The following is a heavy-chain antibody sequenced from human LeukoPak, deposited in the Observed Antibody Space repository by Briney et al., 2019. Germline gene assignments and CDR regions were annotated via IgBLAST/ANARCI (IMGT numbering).Heavy chain of an antibody. V-gene: IGHV1-46*01. CDR3: ARRPRPWMGIDY. J-gene: IGHJ4*02. Sequence: ASVKVSCKASGYTFISYDINWVRQAPGQGLEWMGIINPSGGSTSYAQKFQGRVTMTRDTSTSTVYMELSSLRSEDTAVYYCARRPRPWMGIDYWGQGTLVTVSS. D-gene: IGHD5-12*01. CDR2: INPSGGST. CDR1: GYTFISYD.